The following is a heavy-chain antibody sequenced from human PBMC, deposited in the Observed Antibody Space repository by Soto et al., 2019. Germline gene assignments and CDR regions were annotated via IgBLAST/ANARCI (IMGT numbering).Heavy chain of an antibody. CDR2: ISSNGGST. D-gene: IGHD1-7*01. Sequence: PAGSLRLSCSASGFTFSSYAMHWVRQAPGKGLEYVSAISSNGGSTYYADSVKGRFTISRDNSKNTLYLQMSSLRAEDTAVYYCVKDDNWNFKYYFDYWGQGTLVTVSS. V-gene: IGHV3-64D*06. CDR3: VKDDNWNFKYYFDY. CDR1: GFTFSSYA. J-gene: IGHJ4*02.